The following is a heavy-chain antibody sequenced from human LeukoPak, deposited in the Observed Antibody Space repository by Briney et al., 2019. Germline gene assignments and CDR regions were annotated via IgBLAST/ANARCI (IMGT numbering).Heavy chain of an antibody. J-gene: IGHJ5*02. D-gene: IGHD3-3*01. CDR2: INPNSGGT. CDR1: GYTFTGYY. CDR3: ARAATRDYDFWSGYYGDDWFDP. Sequence: RASVKVSCKASGYTFTGYYMHWVRQAPGQGLEWMGWINPNSGGTNYAQKFQGRVTMTRDTSISTAYMELSRLRSDDTAVYYCARAATRDYDFWSGYYGDDWFDPWGQGTLVTVSS. V-gene: IGHV1-2*02.